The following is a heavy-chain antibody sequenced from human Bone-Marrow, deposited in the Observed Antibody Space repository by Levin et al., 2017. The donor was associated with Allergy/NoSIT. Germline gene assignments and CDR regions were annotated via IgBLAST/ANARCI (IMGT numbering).Heavy chain of an antibody. Sequence: SETLSLTCTVSGGSISSYYWSWIRQPPGKGLEWIGYIYYSGSTNYNPSLKSRVTISVDTSKNQFSLKLSSVTAADTAVYYCARGLVESFGYYYGMDVWGQGTTVTVSS. CDR1: GGSISSYY. D-gene: IGHD6-19*01. V-gene: IGHV4-59*01. J-gene: IGHJ6*02. CDR3: ARGLVESFGYYYGMDV. CDR2: IYYSGST.